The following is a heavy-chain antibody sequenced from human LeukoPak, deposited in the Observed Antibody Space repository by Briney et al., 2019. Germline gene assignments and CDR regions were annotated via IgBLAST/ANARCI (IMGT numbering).Heavy chain of an antibody. CDR2: IYPGDSDT. CDR3: ARLRYLGYGSPPDAFDI. J-gene: IGHJ3*02. CDR1: GYSFTTYW. V-gene: IGHV5-51*01. D-gene: IGHD3-16*02. Sequence: GESLKISCKGSGYSFTTYWIAWVRQMPGKGLEWMGLIYPGDSDTRYSPSFQGQVTISADKSISTAYLQWSSLKASDTAMYYWARLRYLGYGSPPDAFDIWGQGTMVTVSS.